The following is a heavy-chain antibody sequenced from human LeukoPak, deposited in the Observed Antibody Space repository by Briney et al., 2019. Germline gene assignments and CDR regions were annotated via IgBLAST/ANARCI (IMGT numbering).Heavy chain of an antibody. Sequence: SETLSLTCTVSGGSISSYYWSWIRQPPGKGLEWIGYIYYSGSTNYNPSLRSRVTISVDTSKNQFSPKLSSVTAADTAVYYCATTGSSNPYFDYWGQGTLVTVSS. V-gene: IGHV4-59*01. CDR3: ATTGSSNPYFDY. J-gene: IGHJ4*02. D-gene: IGHD1-26*01. CDR2: IYYSGST. CDR1: GGSISSYY.